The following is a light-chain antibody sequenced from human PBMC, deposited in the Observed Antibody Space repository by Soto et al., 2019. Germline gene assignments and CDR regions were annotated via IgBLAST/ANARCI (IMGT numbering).Light chain of an antibody. J-gene: IGLJ2*01. V-gene: IGLV2-14*03. Sequence: QSALTQPASVSGSPGQSITISCTGTSSDIGAYNFVSWYQQHPGKAPKLMIYDVNNRPSGVSNRFSGSKSGNTASLTISGLQAEDEADYYCTSCTSSTTVIFGGGTKLTVL. CDR3: TSCTSSTTVI. CDR1: SSDIGAYNF. CDR2: DVN.